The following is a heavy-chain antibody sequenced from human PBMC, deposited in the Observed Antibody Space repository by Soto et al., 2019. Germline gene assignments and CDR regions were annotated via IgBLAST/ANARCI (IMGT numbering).Heavy chain of an antibody. CDR2: IRSKANSYAT. Sequence: GGSLRLSCAASGFTFSGSAMHWVRQASGKGLEWVGRIRSKANSYATAYAASVKGRFTISRDDSKNTAYLQMNSLKTEDTAVYYCTRLVPYYDFWSGYYDDAFDIWGQGTMVTVSS. V-gene: IGHV3-73*01. J-gene: IGHJ3*02. D-gene: IGHD3-3*01. CDR3: TRLVPYYDFWSGYYDDAFDI. CDR1: GFTFSGSA.